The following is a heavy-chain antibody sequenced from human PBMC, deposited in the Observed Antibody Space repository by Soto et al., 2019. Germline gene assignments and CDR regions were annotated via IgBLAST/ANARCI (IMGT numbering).Heavy chain of an antibody. Sequence: QLQLQESGSGLVKPSQTLSLTCAVSGGSISSGGYSWSWIRQPPGKGLEWIGYIYHSGSTYYNPSLQSRLTRTVDRSKNQFSLQLSSVTAADTAVYYCASVPSPWGQGTLVTVSS. CDR3: ASVPSP. CDR2: IYHSGST. J-gene: IGHJ5*02. V-gene: IGHV4-30-2*01. CDR1: GGSISSGGYS.